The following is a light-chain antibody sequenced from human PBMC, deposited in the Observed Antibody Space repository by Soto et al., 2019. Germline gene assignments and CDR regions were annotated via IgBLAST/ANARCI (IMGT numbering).Light chain of an antibody. CDR3: QHYNSYWT. Sequence: DFHLAEPPSTLSASVGDRLTITCGARHSIKGWLGCYQQKPGQATNLLNDKATTLESGVPSRFSGSGAGTEFTLTGSRQQPDDFANYCCQHYNSYWTFGQGTKVDIK. CDR2: KAT. V-gene: IGKV1-5*03. J-gene: IGKJ1*01. CDR1: HSIKGW.